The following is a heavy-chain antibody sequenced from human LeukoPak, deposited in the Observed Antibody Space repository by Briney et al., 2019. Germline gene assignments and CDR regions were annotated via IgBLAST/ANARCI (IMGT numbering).Heavy chain of an antibody. D-gene: IGHD2-8*02. V-gene: IGHV3-66*01. CDR3: ARGLVLTYYYFES. J-gene: IGHJ4*02. Sequence: PGGSLRLSCAASGFTVSSNYTTWVRQAPGKGLEWVSVILGGGGTYYADSVKGRFTISRDNSKNTLYLQMNSLRAEDTAVYYCARGLVLTYYYFESWGQGTLVTVSS. CDR2: ILGGGGT. CDR1: GFTVSSNY.